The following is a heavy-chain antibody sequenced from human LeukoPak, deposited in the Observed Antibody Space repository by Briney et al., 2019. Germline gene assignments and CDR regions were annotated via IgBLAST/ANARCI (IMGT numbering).Heavy chain of an antibody. J-gene: IGHJ4*02. Sequence: SETLSLTCAVYGGSFSGYYWSWIRQPPGKGLEWIGEINHSGSTNYNPSLKSRVTISVDTSKSQFSFELSSGTAADTAVYYCARGVDYDSSGYYSITTAYYSDYWGQGTLVTVSS. CDR1: GGSFSGYY. V-gene: IGHV4-34*01. CDR2: INHSGST. CDR3: ARGVDYDSSGYYSITTAYYSDY. D-gene: IGHD3-22*01.